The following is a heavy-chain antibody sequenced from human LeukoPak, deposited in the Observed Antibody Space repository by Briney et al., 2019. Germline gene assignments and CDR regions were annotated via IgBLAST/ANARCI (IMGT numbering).Heavy chain of an antibody. Sequence: GGSLRLSCAASGFAFSSYEMNWVRQAPGKGLEWVSYISSSGSTIYYADSVKGRFTISRDNAKNSLYLQMNSLRADDTAVYYCAELGITMIGGVWGKGTTVTISS. J-gene: IGHJ6*04. CDR2: ISSSGSTI. CDR1: GFAFSSYE. CDR3: AELGITMIGGV. V-gene: IGHV3-48*03. D-gene: IGHD3-10*02.